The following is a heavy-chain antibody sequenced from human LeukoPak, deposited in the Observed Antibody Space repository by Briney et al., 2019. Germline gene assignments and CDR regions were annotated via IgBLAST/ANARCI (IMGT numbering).Heavy chain of an antibody. CDR1: GYSFTSYW. V-gene: IGHV5-51*01. CDR3: ARRNGYNAGALDLDY. CDR2: VSPGDSDT. J-gene: IGHJ4*02. D-gene: IGHD5-24*01. Sequence: PGESLKISCKGSGYSFTSYWIGWVRQMPGKGLEWMGIVSPGDSDTAYSPSFQGQVSISADKSINTAYLQWSSLRASDTAMYYCARRNGYNAGALDLDYWGQGTLVTVSS.